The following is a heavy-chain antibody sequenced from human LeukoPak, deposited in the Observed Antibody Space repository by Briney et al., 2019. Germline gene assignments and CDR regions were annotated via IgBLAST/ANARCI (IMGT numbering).Heavy chain of an antibody. CDR1: GYTFTSYY. D-gene: IGHD3-3*01. CDR3: ASAIFGVVMNDAFDI. V-gene: IGHV1-46*01. J-gene: IGHJ3*02. CDR2: INPSGGST. Sequence: ASVNVSCKASGYTFTSYYMHWVRQAPGQGLEWMGIINPSGGSTSYAQKFQGRVTMTRDTSTSTVYMELSSLRSEDTAVYYCASAIFGVVMNDAFDIWGQGTMVTVSS.